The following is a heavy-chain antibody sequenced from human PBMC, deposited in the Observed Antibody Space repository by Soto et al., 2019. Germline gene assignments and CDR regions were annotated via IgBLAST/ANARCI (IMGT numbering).Heavy chain of an antibody. Sequence: GESLKISCKGSGYSFTSYWIGWVRQMPGKGLEWMGIIYPGDSDTRYSPSFQGQVTISADKSISTAYLQWSSLKASDTAMYYCARHSGTGTRGYYYYYMDVWGRGTTVTVSS. CDR1: GYSFTSYW. V-gene: IGHV5-51*01. D-gene: IGHD1-7*01. CDR3: ARHSGTGTRGYYYYYMDV. J-gene: IGHJ6*03. CDR2: IYPGDSDT.